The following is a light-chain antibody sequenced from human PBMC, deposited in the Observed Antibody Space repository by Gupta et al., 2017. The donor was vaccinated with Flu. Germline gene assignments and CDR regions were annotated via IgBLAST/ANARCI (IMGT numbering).Light chain of an antibody. Sequence: QSLLTQPPSASETPGQRVTISCSGSGSNIEGNTVNWYQQFPGTAPKLLIYSDNQRPSGVPDRFSGSKSGTSASLAISGLQSEDEADYYCSGWDDSLNGVVFGGGTRLTVL. J-gene: IGLJ2*01. CDR2: SDN. V-gene: IGLV1-44*01. CDR3: SGWDDSLNGVV. CDR1: GSNIEGNT.